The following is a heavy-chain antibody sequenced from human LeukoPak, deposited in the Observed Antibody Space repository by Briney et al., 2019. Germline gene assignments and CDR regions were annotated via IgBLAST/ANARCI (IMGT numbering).Heavy chain of an antibody. CDR1: GFTFSSYA. Sequence: GGSLRLSCAASGFTFSSYAMSWVRQAPGKGLEWVSAISGSGGSTYYADSVKGRFTISRDNSKNTLYLQINSLRAEDTAVYYCAKDYYDSSGYSPPDAFDIWGRGTMVTVSS. D-gene: IGHD3-22*01. J-gene: IGHJ3*02. CDR3: AKDYYDSSGYSPPDAFDI. CDR2: ISGSGGST. V-gene: IGHV3-23*01.